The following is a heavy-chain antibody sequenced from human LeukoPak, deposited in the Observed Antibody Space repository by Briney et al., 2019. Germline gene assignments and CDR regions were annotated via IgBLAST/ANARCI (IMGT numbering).Heavy chain of an antibody. CDR1: GYTFTGYY. D-gene: IGHD1-26*01. CDR2: INPNSGGT. CDR3: ARTYSGSYHFYYYYGMDV. J-gene: IGHJ6*02. Sequence: ASVKVSCKASGYTFTGYYMHWVRQAPGQGLERMGWINPNSGGTNYAQKFQGWVTMTRDTSISTAYMELSRLRSDDTAVYYCARTYSGSYHFYYYYGMDVWGQGTTVTVSS. V-gene: IGHV1-2*04.